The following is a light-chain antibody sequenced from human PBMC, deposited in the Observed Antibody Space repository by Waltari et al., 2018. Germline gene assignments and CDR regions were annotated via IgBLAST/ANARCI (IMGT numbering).Light chain of an antibody. CDR1: QTIRTF. V-gene: IGKV1-39*01. J-gene: IGKJ1*01. Sequence: DIQMTQSTSSLSASVGDRVTITCRPSQTIRTFLNWYQKKPGTAPKLLIYGASSLQSGVPSRFSGSVSGTDFTLTITSLHPEDFATYYCQQTYSAPWTFGQGTKVEIK. CDR3: QQTYSAPWT. CDR2: GAS.